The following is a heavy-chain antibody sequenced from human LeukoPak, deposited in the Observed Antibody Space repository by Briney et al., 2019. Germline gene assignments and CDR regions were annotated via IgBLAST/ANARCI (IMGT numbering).Heavy chain of an antibody. Sequence: VASVKVSCKVSGYTLTELSMHWVRQAPGKGLEWMGGFDPEDGETIYAQKFQGRVTMTEDTSTDTAYMELSSLRSEDTAVYYCATGVAVKDAFDIWGQGTMVTVSS. D-gene: IGHD3-3*01. CDR2: FDPEDGET. J-gene: IGHJ3*02. V-gene: IGHV1-24*01. CDR3: ATGVAVKDAFDI. CDR1: GYTLTELS.